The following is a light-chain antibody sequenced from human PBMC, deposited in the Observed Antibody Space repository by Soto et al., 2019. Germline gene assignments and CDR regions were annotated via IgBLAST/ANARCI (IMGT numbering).Light chain of an antibody. Sequence: EIVMTQSSSTLSVSPVERATLSCRASQSVSSHLAWYQQKPGQAPRLLIYGPSTRATGIPARFSGRGSGTDFTLTISRLEPEDFAVYYCQQYGSSPLTFGGGTKVDIK. CDR2: GPS. J-gene: IGKJ4*01. CDR3: QQYGSSPLT. V-gene: IGKV3-15*01. CDR1: QSVSSH.